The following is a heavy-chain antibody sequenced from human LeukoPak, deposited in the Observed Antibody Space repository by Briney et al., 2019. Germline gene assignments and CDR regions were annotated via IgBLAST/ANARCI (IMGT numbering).Heavy chain of an antibody. V-gene: IGHV1-18*01. J-gene: IGHJ4*02. Sequence: EASVKVSCKASGYTFTSYGISWVRQAPGQGLEWIGWISAYNGNTNYAQKLQGRVTMTTDTSTSTAYMELRSLRSDDTAVYYCARATPGLYCSSTSCYYYGRNWGQGTLVTVSS. CDR2: ISAYNGNT. D-gene: IGHD2-2*01. CDR3: ARATPGLYCSSTSCYYYGRN. CDR1: GYTFTSYG.